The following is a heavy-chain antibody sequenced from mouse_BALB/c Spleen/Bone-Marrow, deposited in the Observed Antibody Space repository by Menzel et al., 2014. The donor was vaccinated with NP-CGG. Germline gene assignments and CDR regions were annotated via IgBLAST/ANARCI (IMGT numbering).Heavy chain of an antibody. Sequence: EVKLVESGGGLVQPGGSRKLSCAASGFTFXSFGMHWVRQAPEKGLEWVAHISSGSSTVYYADKVMGRFTISRDNPKNTLFLQMTSLRSEDTAMYYCARSGSSSGYFDYWGQGTTLTVSS. CDR1: GFTFXSFG. J-gene: IGHJ2*01. CDR3: ARSGSSSGYFDY. CDR2: ISSGSSTV. D-gene: IGHD1-1*01. V-gene: IGHV5-17*02.